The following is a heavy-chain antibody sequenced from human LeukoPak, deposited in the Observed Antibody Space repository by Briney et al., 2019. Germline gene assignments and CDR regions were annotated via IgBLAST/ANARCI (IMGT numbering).Heavy chain of an antibody. V-gene: IGHV3-23*01. D-gene: IGHD2-15*01. CDR1: GFTFSTCG. Sequence: GGSLRLSCTASGFTFSTCGMTWVRQAPGKGLEWVSSISGNDDGTYYADSVKGRFTISRDNSKNALYLQMNSLRAEDTAVYYWARAKGGTSKGLVGGTRRGYWSFDLWGGGPLVTVS. J-gene: IGHJ2*01. CDR3: ARAKGGTSKGLVGGTRRGYWSFDL. CDR2: ISGNDDGT.